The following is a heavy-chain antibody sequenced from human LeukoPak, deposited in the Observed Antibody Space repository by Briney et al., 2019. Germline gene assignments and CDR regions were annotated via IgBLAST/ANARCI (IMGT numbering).Heavy chain of an antibody. D-gene: IGHD3-16*01. CDR2: IYPGDSDT. V-gene: IGHV5-51*01. J-gene: IGHJ3*02. CDR1: GYSFTSYW. CDR3: ASSRIMITFGGEDAFDI. Sequence: GESLKISCKGSGYSFTSYWIGWVRQMPGKGLEWMGIIYPGDSDTRYSPSFQGQVTISADKSISTAYLQWSSLKASDTAMYYCASSRIMITFGGEDAFDIWGQGTTVTVSS.